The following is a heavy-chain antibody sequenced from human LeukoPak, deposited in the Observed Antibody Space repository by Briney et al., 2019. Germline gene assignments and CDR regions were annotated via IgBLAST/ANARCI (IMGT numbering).Heavy chain of an antibody. CDR2: IYYIGST. D-gene: IGHD6-19*01. V-gene: IGHV4-59*08. J-gene: IGHJ3*02. CDR1: GGSINYY. CDR3: ARGPGRDSGEAFDI. Sequence: SETLSLTCTVSGGSINYYWSWIRQPPGKGLEWIGCIYYIGSTNYNPSLKSRVTISVDRSKNQLSLEVTSVTAADTAVYFCARGPGRDSGEAFDIWGQGTMVTVS.